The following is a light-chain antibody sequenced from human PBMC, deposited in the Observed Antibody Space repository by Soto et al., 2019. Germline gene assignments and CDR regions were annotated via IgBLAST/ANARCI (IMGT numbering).Light chain of an antibody. Sequence: DVVMTQSPLSLPVTLGQPSSIACRSNQSLVHSDGIAYLSWFQQRPGRSPRRLIYKVSNRDSGVPARFSGSGSGTDFALNISRVEAEDVGVYYCMQGTHWPITFGQGTRLEIK. V-gene: IGKV2-30*02. CDR1: QSLVHSDGIAY. J-gene: IGKJ5*01. CDR3: MQGTHWPIT. CDR2: KVS.